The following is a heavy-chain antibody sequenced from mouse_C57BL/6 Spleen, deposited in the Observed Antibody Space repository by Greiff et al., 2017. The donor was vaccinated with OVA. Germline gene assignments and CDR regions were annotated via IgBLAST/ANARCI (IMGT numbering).Heavy chain of an antibody. J-gene: IGHJ2*01. CDR3: ARDWDGDYFDY. D-gene: IGHD4-1*01. V-gene: IGHV5-17*01. CDR2: ISSGSSTI. CDR1: GFTFSDYG. Sequence: EVQVVESGGGLVQPGWSLKLSCAASGFTFSDYGMHWVRQAPEKGLEWVAYISSGSSTIYYADTVKGRFTISRDNAKNTLFLQMTSLRSDDTAMYYCARDWDGDYFDYCAQGTTLTVSS.